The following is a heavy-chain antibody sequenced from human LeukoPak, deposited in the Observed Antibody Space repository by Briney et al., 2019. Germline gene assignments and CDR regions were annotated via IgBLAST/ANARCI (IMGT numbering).Heavy chain of an antibody. CDR3: AKYYGDYLSYYYGMDV. Sequence: GGSLRPSCAASGFTFSSYGMHWVRQAPGKGLEWVAVISYDGSNKYYADSVKGRFTISRDNSKNTLYLQMNSLRAEDTAVYYCAKYYGDYLSYYYGMDVWGQGTTVTVSS. V-gene: IGHV3-30*18. CDR1: GFTFSSYG. CDR2: ISYDGSNK. D-gene: IGHD4-17*01. J-gene: IGHJ6*02.